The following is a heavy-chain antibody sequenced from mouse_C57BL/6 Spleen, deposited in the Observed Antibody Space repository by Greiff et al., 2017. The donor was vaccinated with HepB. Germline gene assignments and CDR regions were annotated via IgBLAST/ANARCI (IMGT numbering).Heavy chain of an antibody. CDR1: GYTFTSYW. CDR2: IHPNSGST. CDR3: ARGPYGYDVYAMYY. V-gene: IGHV1-64*01. Sequence: VQLQQPGAELVKPGASVKLSCKASGYTFTSYWMHWVKQRPGQGLEWIGMIHPNSGSTNYNEKFKSKATLTVDKSSSTAYMQLSSLTSEDSAVYYCARGPYGYDVYAMYYWGQGTSVTVSS. D-gene: IGHD2-2*01. J-gene: IGHJ4*01.